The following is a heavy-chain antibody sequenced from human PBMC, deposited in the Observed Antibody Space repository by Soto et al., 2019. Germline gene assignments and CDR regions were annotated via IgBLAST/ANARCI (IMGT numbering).Heavy chain of an antibody. CDR1: GFTFSSYA. CDR2: IYSGGST. Sequence: PGGSLRLSCAASGFTFSSYAMSWVRQAPGKGLEWVSVIYSGGSTYYADSVKGRFTISRDNSKNTLYLQMNSLRAEDTAVYYCARDGRIDDYFDYWGQGTLVTVSS. CDR3: ARDGRIDDYFDY. V-gene: IGHV3-53*01. J-gene: IGHJ4*02. D-gene: IGHD2-15*01.